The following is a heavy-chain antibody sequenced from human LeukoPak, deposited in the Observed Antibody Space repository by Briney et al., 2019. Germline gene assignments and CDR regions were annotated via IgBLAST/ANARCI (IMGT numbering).Heavy chain of an antibody. CDR1: GFTFSSYA. CDR2: ISISGTKT. D-gene: IGHD4-17*01. J-gene: IGHJ4*02. V-gene: IGHV3-23*01. Sequence: GGSLRLSCAASGFTFSSYAMTWVRQAPGKGLEWVSAISISGTKTYYGDSMKGRFIISRDNSKNTLYLQMNSLRVEDTAVYYCANEIRPNDYWGQGTLVTVSS. CDR3: ANEIRPNDY.